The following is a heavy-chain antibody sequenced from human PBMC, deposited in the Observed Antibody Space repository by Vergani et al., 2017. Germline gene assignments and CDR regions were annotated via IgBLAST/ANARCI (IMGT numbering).Heavy chain of an antibody. Sequence: EVQLLESGGGLVQPGGSLRLSCAASGFTFSSYAMSWVRQVPGKGLEWVSGISGSGGNTYYANSVKGRFTISRDNSKNTLYLQMNSLRAEDTAVYYCARDLFYYDSSGYYSGFFDYWGQGTLVTVSS. D-gene: IGHD3-22*01. J-gene: IGHJ4*02. CDR3: ARDLFYYDSSGYYSGFFDY. CDR2: ISGSGGNT. CDR1: GFTFSSYA. V-gene: IGHV3-23*01.